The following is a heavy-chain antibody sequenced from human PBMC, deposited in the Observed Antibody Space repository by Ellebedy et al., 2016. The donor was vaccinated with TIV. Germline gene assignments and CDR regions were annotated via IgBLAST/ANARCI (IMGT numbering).Heavy chain of an antibody. Sequence: GSLRLXXAASGFTFSSYAMSWIRQPPGKGLEWNGEINHSGSTNYNPSLKSRVTISVDTSKNQFSLKLSSVTAADTAMYYCARFTAPYGMDVWGQGTTVTVSS. J-gene: IGHJ6*02. CDR3: ARFTAPYGMDV. CDR2: INHSGST. CDR1: GFTFSSYA. V-gene: IGHV4-34*01.